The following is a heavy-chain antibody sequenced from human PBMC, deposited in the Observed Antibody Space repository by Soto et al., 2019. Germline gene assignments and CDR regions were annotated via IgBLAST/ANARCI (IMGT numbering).Heavy chain of an antibody. Sequence: PGGSLRLSCAVSGFTFSSYWMSWVRQAPGKGLEWVANIKQDGSEKYYVDSVKGRFTISRDNAKNSLYLQMNSLRADDTAVYFCARDPVVPLNRYYYYYGLDVWGQGTTVTVSS. CDR3: ARDPVVPLNRYYYYYGLDV. CDR1: GFTFSSYW. J-gene: IGHJ6*02. D-gene: IGHD3-9*01. CDR2: IKQDGSEK. V-gene: IGHV3-7*01.